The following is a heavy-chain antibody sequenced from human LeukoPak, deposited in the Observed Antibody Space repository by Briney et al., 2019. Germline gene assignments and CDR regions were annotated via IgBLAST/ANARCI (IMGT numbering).Heavy chain of an antibody. V-gene: IGHV3-21*01. CDR1: GFTFSSYS. CDR3: ARDRYGVAAEGNWFDP. J-gene: IGHJ5*02. D-gene: IGHD6-13*01. Sequence: TGGSLRLSCAASGFTFSSYSMNWVRQAPGKGLEWVSSISTSSSYIYYADSVKGRFTISRDNAKNSLYLQMNSLRVEDTAVYYCARDRYGVAAEGNWFDPWGQGTLVTVAS. CDR2: ISTSSSYI.